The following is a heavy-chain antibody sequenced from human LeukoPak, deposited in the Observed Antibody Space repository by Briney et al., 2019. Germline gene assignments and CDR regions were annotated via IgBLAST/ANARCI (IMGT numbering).Heavy chain of an antibody. V-gene: IGHV3-43*02. CDR3: AKEGASTWKYYYAHFGC. Sequence: PGGSLRLSCAASGFTFDDYAMHWVRQAPGKGLEWLSVISGDGGTTYYADSVKGRFTISGDNSKNSLHLQMNSLRNEDTALYYCAKEGASTWKYYYAHFGCWGQGTLVTVSS. D-gene: IGHD3-16*01. CDR2: ISGDGGTT. CDR1: GFTFDDYA. J-gene: IGHJ4*02.